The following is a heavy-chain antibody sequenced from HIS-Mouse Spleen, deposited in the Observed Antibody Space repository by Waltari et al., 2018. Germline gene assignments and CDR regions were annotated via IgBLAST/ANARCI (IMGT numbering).Heavy chain of an antibody. J-gene: IGHJ2*01. Sequence: QLQLQESGPGLVKPSETLSLTCTVSGGSISSSSYYWGWFRQPPGKGLEWIGSIYYSGSTYYNPSLTSRVTISVEPSKNPFSLQLSSVTAADTAVYYCAREIPYSSSWYDWYFDLWGRGTLVTVSS. CDR1: GGSISSSSYY. V-gene: IGHV4-39*07. D-gene: IGHD6-13*01. CDR3: AREIPYSSSWYDWYFDL. CDR2: IYYSGST.